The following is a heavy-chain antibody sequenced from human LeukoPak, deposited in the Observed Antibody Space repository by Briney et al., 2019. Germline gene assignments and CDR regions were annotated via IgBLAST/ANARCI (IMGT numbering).Heavy chain of an antibody. D-gene: IGHD1-26*01. J-gene: IGHJ4*02. V-gene: IGHV1-69*05. CDR2: IIPIFGTA. CDR1: GYTFTSYG. Sequence: GASVKVSCKASGYTFTSYGISWVRQAPGQGLEWMGGIIPIFGTANYAQKFQGRVTITTDESTSTAYMELSSLRSEDTAVYYCARDSGSYYERFDYWGQGTLVTVSS. CDR3: ARDSGSYYERFDY.